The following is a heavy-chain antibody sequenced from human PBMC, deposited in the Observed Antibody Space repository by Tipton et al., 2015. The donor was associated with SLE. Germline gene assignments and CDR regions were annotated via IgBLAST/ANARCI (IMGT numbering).Heavy chain of an antibody. D-gene: IGHD6-19*01. Sequence: TLSLTCTVSGGSISSYYWSWIRQPPGKGLEWIGYIYTSGSTTYNPSLKSRVTISVDTSKTQFSLKLTSVTAADTAVYYCARQVGYSSGWSYWYFDLWGRGTLVTVSS. CDR2: IYTSGST. J-gene: IGHJ2*01. V-gene: IGHV4-4*09. CDR1: GGSISSYY. CDR3: ARQVGYSSGWSYWYFDL.